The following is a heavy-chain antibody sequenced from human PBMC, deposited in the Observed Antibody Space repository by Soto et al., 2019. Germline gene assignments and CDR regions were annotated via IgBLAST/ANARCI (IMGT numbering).Heavy chain of an antibody. CDR2: VSHDGRNT. J-gene: IGHJ4*02. CDR1: GFTFSDYA. V-gene: IGHV3-30*18. D-gene: IGHD6-19*01. CDR3: AKGGRQWLVSSDFNY. Sequence: VQLVESGGGVVPPGRSLRLSCAASGFTFSDYAMHWVRQAPGKGLEWVAVVSHDGRNTHYADSVKGRFTISRDSSKNTVPVAMTSLRAEDTAVYYCAKGGRQWLVSSDFNYWGQGALVTVSS.